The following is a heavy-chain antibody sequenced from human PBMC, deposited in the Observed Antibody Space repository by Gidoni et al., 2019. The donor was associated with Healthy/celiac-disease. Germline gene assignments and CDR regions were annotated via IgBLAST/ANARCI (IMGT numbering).Heavy chain of an antibody. Sequence: QVQLVQSGAEVKKPGSSVKVSCTASGGTFSSYAISWVRQAPRQGLEWMGGIIPIFGTANYEQKFQGRGTITADESTSTAYMELSSLRSEDTAVYYCARGIDILTGYIDYWGQGTLVTVSS. D-gene: IGHD3-9*01. CDR1: GGTFSSYA. J-gene: IGHJ4*02. CDR2: IIPIFGTA. V-gene: IGHV1-69*01. CDR3: ARGIDILTGYIDY.